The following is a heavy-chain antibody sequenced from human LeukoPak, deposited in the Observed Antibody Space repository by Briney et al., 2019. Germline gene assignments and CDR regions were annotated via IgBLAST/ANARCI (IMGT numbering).Heavy chain of an antibody. Sequence: SETLSLTCTVSGCSISNDGYHWSWIRQHPGKALEWIGYIYYSWSTYYNPSLKRRVTISVDTSKNQFSLKLSSVTAADTAVYYCARDRFSLGDDSSGPIWGQGTMVTVSS. J-gene: IGHJ3*02. CDR2: IYYSWST. CDR3: ARDRFSLGDDSSGPI. V-gene: IGHV4-31*03. CDR1: GCSISNDGYH. D-gene: IGHD3-22*01.